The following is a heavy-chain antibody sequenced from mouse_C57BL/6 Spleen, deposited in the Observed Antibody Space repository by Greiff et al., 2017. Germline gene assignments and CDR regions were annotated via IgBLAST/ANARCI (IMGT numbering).Heavy chain of an antibody. J-gene: IGHJ3*01. CDR1: GYTFTSYW. D-gene: IGHD3-2*02. CDR2: IHPNSGST. V-gene: IGHV1-64*01. CDR3: ARSLDSSGSWFAY. Sequence: QVQLQQPGAELVKPGASVKLSCKASGYTFTSYWMHWVKPRPGQGLEWIGMIHPNSGSTNYNEKFKSKATLTVDKSSSTAYMQLSSLTSEDSAVYYCARSLDSSGSWFAYWGQGTLVTVSA.